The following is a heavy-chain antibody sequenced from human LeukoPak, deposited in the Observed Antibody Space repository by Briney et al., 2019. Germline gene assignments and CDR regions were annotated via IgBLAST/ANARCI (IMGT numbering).Heavy chain of an antibody. CDR3: ARGWGSYLNY. J-gene: IGHJ4*02. CDR2: ISSSSSYI. Sequence: PGGSLRLPCAASGFTFSSYSMNWVRQAPGKGLEWVSSISSSSSYIYYADSAKGRFTISRDNAKNSLYLQMNSLRAEDTAVYYCARGWGSYLNYWGQGTLVTVSS. V-gene: IGHV3-21*01. CDR1: GFTFSSYS. D-gene: IGHD3-16*01.